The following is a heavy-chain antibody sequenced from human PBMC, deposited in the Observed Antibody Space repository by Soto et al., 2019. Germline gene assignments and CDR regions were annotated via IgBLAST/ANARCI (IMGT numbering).Heavy chain of an antibody. J-gene: IGHJ6*02. V-gene: IGHV4-34*01. CDR2: INHSGST. CDR1: GGSFSGYY. D-gene: IGHD3-10*01. Sequence: PSETLSLTCAVYGGSFSGYYWSWIRQPPGKGLEWIGEINHSGSTNYNPSLKSRVTISVDTSKNQFSLKLSSVTAADTAVYYCARGRYYGSGSYYNHYYYYYGMDVWGQGTTVTVSS. CDR3: ARGRYYGSGSYYNHYYYYYGMDV.